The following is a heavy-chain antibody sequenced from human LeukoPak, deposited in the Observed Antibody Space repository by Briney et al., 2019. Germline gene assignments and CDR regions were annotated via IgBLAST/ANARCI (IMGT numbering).Heavy chain of an antibody. CDR2: ISHDGSYK. V-gene: IGHV3-30*18. D-gene: IGHD3-10*01. CDR1: GFTFSSYG. CDR3: AKGFDYYGSGTEGDY. J-gene: IGHJ4*02. Sequence: GGSLRLSCAASGFTFSSYGMHWVRQAPGKGLEWVAVISHDGSYKYYADSVKGRFTISRENSKNTLYLQMNSLRAEDTAVYHCAKGFDYYGSGTEGDYWGQGTLVTVSS.